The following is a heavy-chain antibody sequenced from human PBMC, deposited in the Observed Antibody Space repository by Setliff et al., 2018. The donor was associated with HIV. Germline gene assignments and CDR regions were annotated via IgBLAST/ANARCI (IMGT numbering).Heavy chain of an antibody. V-gene: IGHV1-46*01. Sequence: VASVKVSCKASGYTFTSYYMHWVRQAPGQGLEWMGIINPSGGSTIYAQKFQGRVTMTRDTSTSTVYMELSSLRAEDTAVYYCARDGVVVVAASNYYFDYWGQGTLVTVSS. CDR3: ARDGVVVVAASNYYFDY. CDR2: INPSGGST. D-gene: IGHD2-15*01. J-gene: IGHJ4*02. CDR1: GYTFTSYY.